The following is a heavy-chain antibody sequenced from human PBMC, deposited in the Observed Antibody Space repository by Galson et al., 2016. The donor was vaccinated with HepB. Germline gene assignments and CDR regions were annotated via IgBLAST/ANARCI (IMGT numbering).Heavy chain of an antibody. CDR2: IWTDGSNK. CDR3: AKSKGGVWSYYFDY. D-gene: IGHD6-19*01. V-gene: IGHV3-33*06. J-gene: IGHJ4*02. CDR1: AFTFSNYG. Sequence: SLRLSCAASAFTFSNYGMHWVRQAPGKGLEWVAGIWTDGSNKYYGGSVKGRFTISRDNSKNTLYLQMNSLRAEDTAVYYCAKSKGGVWSYYFDYWGQGTLVTVPS.